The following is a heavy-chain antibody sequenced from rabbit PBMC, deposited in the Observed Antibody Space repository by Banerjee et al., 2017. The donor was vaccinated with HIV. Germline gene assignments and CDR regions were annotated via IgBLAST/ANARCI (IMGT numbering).Heavy chain of an antibody. CDR2: IYSSNGDK. V-gene: IGHV1S43*01. D-gene: IGHD4-1*01. CDR3: ARDLAGVIGWNFDL. Sequence: QSLEESGGDLVKPEGSLTLTCTASGFSFSNKYVMCWVRQAPGKGLEWIACIYSSNGDKWYASWVNGRFTISRSTSLNTVDLKMTSLTVADTATYFCARDLAGVIGWNFDLWGPGTLVTVS. J-gene: IGHJ4*01. CDR1: GFSFSNKYV.